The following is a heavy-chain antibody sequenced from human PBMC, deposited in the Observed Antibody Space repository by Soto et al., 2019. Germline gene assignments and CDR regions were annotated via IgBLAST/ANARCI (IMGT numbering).Heavy chain of an antibody. CDR2: ISYDGSNK. CDR3: AKDLHYDYVWGSWSYYYGMDV. CDR1: GFTFSSYG. Sequence: QVQLVESGGGVVQPGRSLRLSCAASGFTFSSYGMHWVRQAPGKGLEWVAVISYDGSNKYYADSVKGRFTISRDNSKNTLYLKMHSLRAEDTAVYYCAKDLHYDYVWGSWSYYYGMDVWGQGTTVTVSS. J-gene: IGHJ6*02. V-gene: IGHV3-30*18. D-gene: IGHD3-16*01.